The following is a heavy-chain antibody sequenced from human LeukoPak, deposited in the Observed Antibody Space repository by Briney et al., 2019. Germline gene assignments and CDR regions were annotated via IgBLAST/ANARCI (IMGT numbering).Heavy chain of an antibody. CDR1: GLTLTHYW. V-gene: IGHV3-74*01. D-gene: IGHD2-15*01. CDR3: ARNSPGYCSGGSCSSYWYFDL. CDR2: ISSHGSST. J-gene: IGHJ2*01. Sequence: GGSLRLFCAASGLTLTHYWMQWVTQAPRKGLVWVSRISSHGSSTIFADSVKGRFTISRDNAKNTLYLKMNSLRAEDTAVYYCARNSPGYCSGGSCSSYWYFDLWGRGTLVTVSS.